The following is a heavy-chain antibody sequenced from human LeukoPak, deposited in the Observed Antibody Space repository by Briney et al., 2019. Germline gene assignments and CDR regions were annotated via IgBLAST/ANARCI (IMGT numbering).Heavy chain of an antibody. Sequence: ASVKVSCKASGYTFTSYAMHWVRQAPGQRLEWMGWINAGNGNTKYSQKFQGRVTITRDTSASTAYMELSSLRSEDTAVYYCARGADSSSWTFDYWGQGTLVAVSS. J-gene: IGHJ4*02. CDR3: ARGADSSSWTFDY. D-gene: IGHD6-13*01. CDR2: INAGNGNT. V-gene: IGHV1-3*01. CDR1: GYTFTSYA.